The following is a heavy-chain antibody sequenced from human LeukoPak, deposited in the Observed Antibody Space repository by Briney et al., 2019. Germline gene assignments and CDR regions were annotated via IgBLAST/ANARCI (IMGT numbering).Heavy chain of an antibody. CDR1: GFSFSTFA. V-gene: IGHV3-30*18. D-gene: IGHD2-15*01. CDR3: AKGLRTSSWYGNWFDP. Sequence: GRPLRLSCGASGFSFSTFAMHWVRQTPDKGLEWVAVISSDGSKEIYADSVKGRFTISRDNSKNTLYLRMNNLTPEDTAVYYCAKGLRTSSWYGNWFDPWGQGTLVTVSS. CDR2: ISSDGSKE. J-gene: IGHJ5*02.